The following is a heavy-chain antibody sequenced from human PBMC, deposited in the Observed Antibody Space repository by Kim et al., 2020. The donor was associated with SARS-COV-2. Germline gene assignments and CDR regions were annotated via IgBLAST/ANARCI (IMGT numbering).Heavy chain of an antibody. D-gene: IGHD2-2*01. V-gene: IGHV3-15*01. CDR3: TTVVCSSTSCYGVDY. Sequence: APGKGRFTISRDDSKNTLYLQMNSLKTEDTAVYYCTTVVCSSTSCYGVDYWGQGTLVTVCS. J-gene: IGHJ4*02.